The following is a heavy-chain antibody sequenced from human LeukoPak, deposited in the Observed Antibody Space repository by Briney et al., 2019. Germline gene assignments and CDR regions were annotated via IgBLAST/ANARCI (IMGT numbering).Heavy chain of an antibody. CDR2: IIPIFGTA. Sequence: GASVKVSCKASGGTFSSYAISWVRQAPGKGLGWMGRIIPIFGTANHAQKFQGRVTITTDESTSTAYMELSSLRSEDTAVYYCARDHYDILPGPNWFDPWGQGTLVTVSS. J-gene: IGHJ5*02. CDR3: ARDHYDILPGPNWFDP. D-gene: IGHD3-9*01. CDR1: GGTFSSYA. V-gene: IGHV1-69*05.